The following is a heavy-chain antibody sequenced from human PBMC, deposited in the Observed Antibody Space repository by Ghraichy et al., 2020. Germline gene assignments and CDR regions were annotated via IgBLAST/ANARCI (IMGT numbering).Heavy chain of an antibody. V-gene: IGHV4-34*01. D-gene: IGHD5-18*01. J-gene: IGHJ4*02. CDR3: ARAYFGYSRYFDY. Sequence: SETLSLTCAVYGGSFSGYYWSWIRQPPGKGLEWIGEINHSGSTNYNPSLKSRVTISVDTSKNQFSLKLSSVTAADTAVYYCARAYFGYSRYFDYWGQGTLVTVSS. CDR2: INHSGST. CDR1: GGSFSGYY.